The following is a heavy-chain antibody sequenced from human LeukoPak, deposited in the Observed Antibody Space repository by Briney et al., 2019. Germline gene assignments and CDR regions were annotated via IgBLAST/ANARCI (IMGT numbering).Heavy chain of an antibody. CDR3: ARGGLTIFGVVTLVYY. CDR1: GGSFSGYY. Sequence: SETLSLTCAVYGGSFSGYYWSWIRQPPGKGLEWMGEINHSGSTNYNPSLKSRVTISVDTSKNQFSLKLSSVTAADTAVYYCARGGLTIFGVVTLVYYWGQGTLVTVSS. CDR2: INHSGST. V-gene: IGHV4-34*01. D-gene: IGHD3-3*01. J-gene: IGHJ4*02.